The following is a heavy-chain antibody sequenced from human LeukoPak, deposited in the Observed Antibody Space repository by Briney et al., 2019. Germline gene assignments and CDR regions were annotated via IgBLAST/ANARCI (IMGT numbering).Heavy chain of an antibody. CDR1: GYTLTELS. J-gene: IGHJ5*02. V-gene: IGHV1-24*01. CDR3: ATDLVVVPAASAFDP. D-gene: IGHD2-2*01. Sequence: ASVKVSCKVSGYTLTELSMHWVRQAPGKGLEWMGGFDPEDGETIYAQKFQGRVPMTEDTSTDTAYMELSSLRSEDTAVYYCATDLVVVPAASAFDPWGQGTLVTVSS. CDR2: FDPEDGET.